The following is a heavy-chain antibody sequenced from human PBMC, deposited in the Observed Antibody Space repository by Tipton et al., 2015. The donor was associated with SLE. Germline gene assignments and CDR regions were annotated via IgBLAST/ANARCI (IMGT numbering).Heavy chain of an antibody. D-gene: IGHD6-19*01. J-gene: IGHJ1*01. CDR3: ARESSDWLAYFQH. V-gene: IGHV3-74*03. CDR1: GFTFSSYY. Sequence: SLRLSCAGSGFTFSSYYMHWVRQSPGKGLVWVSRINSDGSSTTHADSVKGRFTISRDNAKNTLYLQMNSLRAEDTAVYYCARESSDWLAYFQHWGQGTLVTVSS. CDR2: INSDGSST.